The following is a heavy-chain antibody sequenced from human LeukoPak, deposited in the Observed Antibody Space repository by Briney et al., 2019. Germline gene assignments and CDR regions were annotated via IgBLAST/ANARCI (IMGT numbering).Heavy chain of an antibody. J-gene: IGHJ4*02. CDR2: ISGSGDGA. CDR3: VRGDYGDYTLFDY. V-gene: IGHV3-23*01. Sequence: GGSLRLSCVASGFTFSNYAMSWVRRAPGKGLEWVSAISGSGDGAYYADSVKGRFTISRDNSKNTLYLQMNSLRAEDTAVYYCVRGDYGDYTLFDYWGQGTLVTVSS. D-gene: IGHD4-17*01. CDR1: GFTFSNYA.